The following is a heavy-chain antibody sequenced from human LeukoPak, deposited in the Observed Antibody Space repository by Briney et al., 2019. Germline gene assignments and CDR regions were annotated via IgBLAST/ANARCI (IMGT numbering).Heavy chain of an antibody. CDR3: AKDWAWLDIQDAFDI. D-gene: IGHD2-2*03. Sequence: GGSLRLSCAASGFTFSSYGMHWVRQAPGKGLEWVAVITYDGSNKYYADSVKGRFTISRDNSKNTLYLQMNSLRAEDTAVYYCAKDWAWLDIQDAFDIWGQGTMVTVST. J-gene: IGHJ3*02. CDR2: ITYDGSNK. V-gene: IGHV3-30*18. CDR1: GFTFSSYG.